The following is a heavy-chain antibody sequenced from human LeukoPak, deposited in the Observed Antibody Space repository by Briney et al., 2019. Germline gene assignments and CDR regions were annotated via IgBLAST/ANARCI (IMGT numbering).Heavy chain of an antibody. D-gene: IGHD5-18*01. J-gene: IGHJ4*02. CDR1: GFTFSSYE. CDR2: ISSSGSTI. V-gene: IGHV3-48*03. CDR3: AKESQRGYSYGYIRDYFDS. Sequence: GGSLRLSCAASGFTFSSYEMNWVRQAPGKGLEWVSYISSSGSTIYYADSVKGRFTISRDKSKNTLYLQMNSLRVEDTAVYYCAKESQRGYSYGYIRDYFDSWGQGTLVTASS.